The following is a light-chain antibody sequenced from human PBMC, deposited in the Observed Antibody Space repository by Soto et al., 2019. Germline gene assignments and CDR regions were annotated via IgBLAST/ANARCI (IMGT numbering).Light chain of an antibody. CDR2: AAS. CDR3: PQSYSLPRT. V-gene: IGKV1-39*01. Sequence: DIQMTQSPSSLSASVGDRVTITCRASRSISSYLNWYQQKPGKAPKLLIYAASSLQSGVPSRFSGSGSGTDFTLTISSLQPEDFATSSSPQSYSLPRTDAQRTKVEMK. J-gene: IGKJ1*01. CDR1: RSISSY.